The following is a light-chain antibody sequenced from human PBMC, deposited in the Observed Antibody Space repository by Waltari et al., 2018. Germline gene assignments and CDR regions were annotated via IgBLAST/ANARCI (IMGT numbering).Light chain of an antibody. CDR3: QQRNSYPWT. J-gene: IGKJ1*01. Sequence: DIQLTQSPSSLSASVGDRVTITCRASQGISSYLAWYQQKPGKAPKLLIYKASSLQSGVPSRFRGSGSGAEFSLTISSLQPEAFSVYYCQQRNSYPWTFGQGTKVEIK. V-gene: IGKV1-9*01. CDR2: KAS. CDR1: QGISSY.